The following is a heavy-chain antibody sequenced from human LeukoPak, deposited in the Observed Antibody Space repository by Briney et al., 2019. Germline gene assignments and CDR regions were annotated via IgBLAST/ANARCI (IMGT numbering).Heavy chain of an antibody. V-gene: IGHV3-43D*04. CDR2: ISWDGGST. CDR3: AKEYSTHSHYYYYMDV. D-gene: IGHD6-13*01. Sequence: PGGSLRLSCAASGFTFDDYAKHWVRHAPGKGLEWVSLISWDGGSTYYADSVKGRFTISRDNSKNSLYLQMNSLRAEDTALYYCAKEYSTHSHYYYYMDVWGKGTTVTVSS. J-gene: IGHJ6*03. CDR1: GFTFDDYA.